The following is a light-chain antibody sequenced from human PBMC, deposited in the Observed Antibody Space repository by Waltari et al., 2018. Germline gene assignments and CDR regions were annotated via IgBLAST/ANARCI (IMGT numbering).Light chain of an antibody. J-gene: IGLJ2*01. Sequence: SYVLTQPPSVSVAPGTTARGTCGGDNIGHYSVHWYQQKPGQAPVVVVAVDNDRPLGIPERFSGSNSGNTATLTISRVEAGDEADYYCQVWATNTVVFGGGTKLTVL. CDR3: QVWATNTVV. CDR2: VDN. CDR1: NIGHYS. V-gene: IGLV3-21*03.